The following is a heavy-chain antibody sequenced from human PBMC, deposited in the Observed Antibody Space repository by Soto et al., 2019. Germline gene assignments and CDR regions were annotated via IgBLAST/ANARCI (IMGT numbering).Heavy chain of an antibody. V-gene: IGHV3-21*01. CDR3: ATYCSGGSCYPNDAFDI. J-gene: IGHJ3*02. D-gene: IGHD2-15*01. CDR2: ISSSSSYI. CDR1: GFTFSSYS. Sequence: EVQLVESGGGLVKPGGSLRLSCAASGFTFSSYSMNWVRQAPGKGLEWVSSISSSSSYIYYADSVKGRFTISRDNAKNSLYLQMNSLRAEDTAVYYCATYCSGGSCYPNDAFDIWGQGTMVTVSS.